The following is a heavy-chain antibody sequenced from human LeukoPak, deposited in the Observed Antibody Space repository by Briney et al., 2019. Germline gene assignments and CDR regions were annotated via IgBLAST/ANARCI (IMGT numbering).Heavy chain of an antibody. CDR1: GYTFTSYG. D-gene: IGHD6-13*01. Sequence: ASVKVSCKASGYTFTSYGISWVRQAPGQGLEWMGWISAYNGNTNYAQKIQGRVTMSTDTSTSTAYMELRSLRSDDTAVYYCARDLKGYSSSWSRGVFDYWGQGTLVTVSS. J-gene: IGHJ4*02. CDR2: ISAYNGNT. V-gene: IGHV1-18*04. CDR3: ARDLKGYSSSWSRGVFDY.